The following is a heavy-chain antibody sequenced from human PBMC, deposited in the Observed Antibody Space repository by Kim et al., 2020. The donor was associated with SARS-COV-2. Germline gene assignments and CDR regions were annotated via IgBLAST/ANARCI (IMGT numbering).Heavy chain of an antibody. D-gene: IGHD2-15*01. Sequence: GGSLRLSCAASGFTFSSYGMHWVRQAPGKGLEWVAVISYDGSNKYYADSVKGRFTISRDNSKNTLYLQMNSLRAEDTAVYYCAKVGCSGGSCPPSAEYFQHWGQGTLVTVSS. V-gene: IGHV3-30*18. J-gene: IGHJ1*01. CDR3: AKVGCSGGSCPPSAEYFQH. CDR2: ISYDGSNK. CDR1: GFTFSSYG.